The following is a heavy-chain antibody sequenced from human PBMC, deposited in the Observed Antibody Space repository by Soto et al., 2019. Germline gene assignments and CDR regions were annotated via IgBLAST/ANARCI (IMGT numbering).Heavy chain of an antibody. V-gene: IGHV1-69*01. D-gene: IGHD3-22*01. CDR1: GGAFRNYA. CDR2: VMPTFGAG. Sequence: QVQLVQSGAEVKKPGSSVKVSCTASGGAFRNYAVSWVRQAPGQGLEWMGAVMPTFGAGVYAQKFQGRLTIFADESTNTAYRNVSSLTFEDAAIYYCAASRGFYEAMDAWGQGTTLTVSS. J-gene: IGHJ6*02. CDR3: AASRGFYEAMDA.